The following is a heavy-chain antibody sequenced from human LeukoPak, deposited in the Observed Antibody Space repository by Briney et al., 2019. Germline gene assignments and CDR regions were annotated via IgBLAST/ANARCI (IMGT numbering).Heavy chain of an antibody. D-gene: IGHD1-26*01. Sequence: GGSLRLSCAASGFTFSSYAMSWVRQAPGKGLEWVSAISGSGGSTYYADSVKGRFTISRDNSKNTLYLQINSLRAEDTAVYYCALQSGSYYNARPIDYWGQGTLVTVSS. CDR3: ALQSGSYYNARPIDY. CDR2: ISGSGGST. V-gene: IGHV3-23*01. CDR1: GFTFSSYA. J-gene: IGHJ4*02.